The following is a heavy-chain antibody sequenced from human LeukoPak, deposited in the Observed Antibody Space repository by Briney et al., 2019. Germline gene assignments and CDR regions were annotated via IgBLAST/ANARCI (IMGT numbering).Heavy chain of an antibody. Sequence: ASVKVSCKASGYTFTSCYIHWVRQAPGLGLEWMGIFNPSGGSTSFAQKFQGRVTMTRDTSTSTVYMELSGLRLEDTAVYYCARSITTAGHFDYWGQGTLVTVSS. D-gene: IGHD6-13*01. CDR1: GYTFTSCY. J-gene: IGHJ4*02. CDR3: ARSITTAGHFDY. CDR2: FNPSGGST. V-gene: IGHV1-46*01.